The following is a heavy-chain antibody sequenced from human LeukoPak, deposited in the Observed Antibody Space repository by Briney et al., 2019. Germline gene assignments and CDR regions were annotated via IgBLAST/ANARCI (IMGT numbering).Heavy chain of an antibody. J-gene: IGHJ6*03. CDR2: IYSGGST. V-gene: IGHV3-53*01. Sequence: GGSLRLSCAASGFTVSSNYMSWVRQAPGKGLEWVSVIYSGGSTYYADSVKGRFTISRDNSKNTLYLQMNSLRAEDTAVYYCARPSYYYYYMDVWGKGTTVTVSS. CDR1: GFTVSSNY. CDR3: ARPSYYYYYMDV.